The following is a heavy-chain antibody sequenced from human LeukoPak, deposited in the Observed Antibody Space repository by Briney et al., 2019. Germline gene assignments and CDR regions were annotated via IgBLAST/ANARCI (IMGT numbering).Heavy chain of an antibody. CDR1: GFTFSSHA. Sequence: GGSLRLSCAASGFTFSSHAMSWVRQAPGKGLEWVSAISGSGGSTYYADSVKGRFTISRDNSKNTLYLQMNSLRAEDTAVYYCAKAFVIVVVTATTYYFDYWGQGTLVTVSS. D-gene: IGHD2-21*02. CDR2: ISGSGGST. CDR3: AKAFVIVVVTATTYYFDY. J-gene: IGHJ4*02. V-gene: IGHV3-23*01.